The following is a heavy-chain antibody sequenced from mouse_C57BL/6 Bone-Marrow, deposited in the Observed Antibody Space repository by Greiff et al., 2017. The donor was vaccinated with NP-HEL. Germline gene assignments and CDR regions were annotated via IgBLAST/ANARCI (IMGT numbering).Heavy chain of an antibody. J-gene: IGHJ2*01. CDR1: GYTFTSYW. Sequence: QVQLQQPGAELVMPGASVKLSCKASGYTFTSYWMHWVKQRPGQGLEWIGEIDPSDSYTNYNQKFKGKSTLTVDKSSSTAYMQLRSLTSEDSAVYYCAREMDYWGQGTTLTVSS. CDR3: AREMDY. V-gene: IGHV1-69*01. CDR2: IDPSDSYT.